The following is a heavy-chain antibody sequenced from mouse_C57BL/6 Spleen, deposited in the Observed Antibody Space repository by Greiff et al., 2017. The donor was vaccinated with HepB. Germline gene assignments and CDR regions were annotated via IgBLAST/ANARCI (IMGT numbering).Heavy chain of an antibody. Sequence: EVQVVESEGGLVQPGSSMKLSCTASGFTFSDYYMAWVRQVPEKGLEWVANINYDGSSTYYLDSLKSRFIISRDNAKNNLYLQMSSLKSEDTATYYCARDRGLLRADYWGQGTSVTVSS. CDR1: GFTFSDYY. CDR3: ARDRGLLRADY. V-gene: IGHV5-16*01. D-gene: IGHD2-3*01. CDR2: INYDGSST. J-gene: IGHJ4*01.